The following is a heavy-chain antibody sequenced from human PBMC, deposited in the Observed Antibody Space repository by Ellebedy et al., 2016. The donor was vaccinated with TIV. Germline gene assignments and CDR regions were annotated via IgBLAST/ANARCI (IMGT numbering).Heavy chain of an antibody. Sequence: GGSLRLXCAASGFTFSSYAMSWVRQAPGKGLEWVSAISGSGGSTYYADSVKGRFTISRDNAKNSLYLQMNSLRDEDTAVYYCARGRSGGYSYGTGDYWGQGTLVTVSS. J-gene: IGHJ4*02. V-gene: IGHV3-23*01. CDR3: ARGRSGGYSYGTGDY. CDR1: GFTFSSYA. CDR2: ISGSGGST. D-gene: IGHD5-18*01.